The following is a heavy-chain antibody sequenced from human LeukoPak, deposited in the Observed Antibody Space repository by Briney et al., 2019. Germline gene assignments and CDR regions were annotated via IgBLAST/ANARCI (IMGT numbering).Heavy chain of an antibody. CDR1: GFTFSSYG. V-gene: IGHV3-30*02. CDR2: IRYDGSNK. D-gene: IGHD4-11*01. CDR3: AKDRDSSTVPFDY. Sequence: GGSLRLSCAASGFTFSSYGMHWVRQAPGKGLEWVAFIRYDGSNKYYADSVKGRFTISRDNSKNTLYLQMNSLRAEDTAVYYCAKDRDSSTVPFDYWGQGTLATVSS. J-gene: IGHJ4*02.